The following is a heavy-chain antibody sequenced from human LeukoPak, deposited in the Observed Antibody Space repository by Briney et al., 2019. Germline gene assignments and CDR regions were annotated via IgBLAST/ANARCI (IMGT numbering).Heavy chain of an antibody. V-gene: IGHV1-18*01. Sequence: GASVKVSCKASGYTFTTYGVTWVRQAPRQGLEWMGWISAYNGDTKYAQKFQGRITMTTDTSTNTANMELRSLRSDDTAVYYCARDHSSSCQLLDYWGQGTLVTISS. D-gene: IGHD6-13*01. CDR1: GYTFTTYG. J-gene: IGHJ4*02. CDR2: ISAYNGDT. CDR3: ARDHSSSCQLLDY.